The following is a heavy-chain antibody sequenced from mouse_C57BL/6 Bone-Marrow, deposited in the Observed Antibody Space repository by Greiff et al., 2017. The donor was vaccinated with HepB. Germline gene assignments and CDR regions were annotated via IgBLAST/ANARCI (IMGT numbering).Heavy chain of an antibody. CDR3: ARRLANWVYYYAMDY. V-gene: IGHV5-12*01. J-gene: IGHJ4*01. D-gene: IGHD4-1*01. Sequence: EVKVVESGGGLVQPGGSLKLSCAASGFTFSDYYMYWVRQTPEKRLEWVAYISNGGGSTYYPDTVKGRFTISRDNAKNTLYLQMSRLKSEDTAMYYCARRLANWVYYYAMDYWGQGTSVTVSS. CDR2: ISNGGGST. CDR1: GFTFSDYY.